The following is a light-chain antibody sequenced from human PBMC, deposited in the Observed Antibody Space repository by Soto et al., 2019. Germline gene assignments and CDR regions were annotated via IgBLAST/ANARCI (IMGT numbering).Light chain of an antibody. V-gene: IGKV3-15*01. Sequence: EIVMTQSPATLSVSPGERVTLSCRASQSVSSNLAWYQYIPGQAPRLLIYAASTRATDIPARFSGSGSGTEFTLTISSLQSEDFAVYYCQQYNNWPPWTFGQGTKV. CDR2: AAS. CDR3: QQYNNWPPWT. CDR1: QSVSSN. J-gene: IGKJ1*01.